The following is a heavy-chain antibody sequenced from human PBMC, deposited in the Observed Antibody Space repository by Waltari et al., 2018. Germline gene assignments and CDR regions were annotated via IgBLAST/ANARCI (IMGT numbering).Heavy chain of an antibody. V-gene: IGHV4-59*01. CDR2: MYYTGTA. CDR1: GASITTYY. J-gene: IGHJ4*02. CDR3: ARDYPAAHVFDY. D-gene: IGHD2-15*01. Sequence: QVQLQESGPGLVKPSETLSLTCTVSGASITTYYYSWIRQSPGKGLQWIGSMYYTGTAYYNPSLTSRVTISLDTSKNQFSLSLTSVTTADTAVYYCARDYPAAHVFDYWGQGTVVAVSS.